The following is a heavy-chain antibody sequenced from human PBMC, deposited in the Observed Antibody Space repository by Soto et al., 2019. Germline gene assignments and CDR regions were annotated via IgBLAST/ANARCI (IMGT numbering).Heavy chain of an antibody. Sequence: SETLSLTCTVSGGSISSYYWSWIRQPPGKGLEWIGYIYYSGSTNYNPSLKSRVTISVDTSKNQFSLKLSSVTAADTAVYYCDGSHNRGYSYGPRGYYVDYWGQGTLVTVSS. CDR2: IYYSGST. V-gene: IGHV4-59*01. D-gene: IGHD5-18*01. J-gene: IGHJ4*02. CDR1: GGSISSYY. CDR3: DGSHNRGYSYGPRGYYVDY.